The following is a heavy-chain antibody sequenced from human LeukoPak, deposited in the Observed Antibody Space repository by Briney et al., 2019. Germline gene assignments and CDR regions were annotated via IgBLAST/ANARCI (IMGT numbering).Heavy chain of an antibody. Sequence: SSETLSLTCTVSGGSISSSSYYWSWIRQPPGKGLEWIGYIYYSGSTNYNPSLKSRVTISVDTSKNQFSLKLSSVTAADTAVYYCARGIQIWDYWGQGTLVTVSS. CDR3: ARGIQIWDY. J-gene: IGHJ4*02. CDR2: IYYSGST. CDR1: GGSISSSSYY. V-gene: IGHV4-61*05.